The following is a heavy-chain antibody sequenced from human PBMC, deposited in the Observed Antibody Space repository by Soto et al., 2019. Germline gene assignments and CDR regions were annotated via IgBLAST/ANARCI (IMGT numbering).Heavy chain of an antibody. CDR1: GFTFGSFS. CDR3: AREYVTGYCNVIGN. V-gene: IGHV3-30*04. CDR2: LSYDVRNK. J-gene: IGHJ4*02. D-gene: IGHD3-9*01. Sequence: GGSLRLSCAPSGFTFGSFSMHWVRQAPGKGLEWVAVLSYDVRNKFYADSVKGRFTISRDNAKNTLYLQMNSLRTDDTAVYYCAREYVTGYCNVIGNWGQGTLVTVSS.